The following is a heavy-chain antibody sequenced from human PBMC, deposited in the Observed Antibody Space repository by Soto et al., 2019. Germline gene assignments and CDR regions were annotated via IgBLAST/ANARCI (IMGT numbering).Heavy chain of an antibody. Sequence: VQLAESGGGLVQPGGSLRLSCAASGFSLNTYWMSWVRQAPGKGLEWVANIKQDGSETYYVDSVKGRFTISRDNAKNSLYLQMNSLRAEDTAVYYCAREIGTMEYYWYFDLWGRGTLVTVSS. D-gene: IGHD1-7*01. V-gene: IGHV3-7*05. CDR2: IKQDGSET. CDR1: GFSLNTYW. J-gene: IGHJ2*01. CDR3: AREIGTMEYYWYFDL.